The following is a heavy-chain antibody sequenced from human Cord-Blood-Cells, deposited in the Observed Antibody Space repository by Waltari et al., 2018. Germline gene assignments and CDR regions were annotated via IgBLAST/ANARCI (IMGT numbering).Heavy chain of an antibody. CDR1: GGSFSGSY. Sequence: QVQLQQWGAGLSKPSETLSLTCAVYGGSFSGSYWRWIRQPPGKGLECIGEINHSGSTNYNPSLKSRVTISVDTSKNQFSLKLSSVTAADTAVYYCARLSSSSWYFDYWGQGTLVTVSS. J-gene: IGHJ4*02. V-gene: IGHV4-34*01. CDR3: ARLSSSSWYFDY. D-gene: IGHD6-13*01. CDR2: INHSGST.